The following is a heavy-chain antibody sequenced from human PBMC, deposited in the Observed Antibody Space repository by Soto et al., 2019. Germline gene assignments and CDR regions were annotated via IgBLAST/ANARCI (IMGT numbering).Heavy chain of an antibody. Sequence: EVQLVASGGGLVKPGGSLRLSCAASGFTFSDYSINWVRQAPGKGLEWVASISSRSTYIYYADSVRGRFTISRDNAEHSLYLQMNSLRGEDTAVYYCARLGYCSSTNCFYFDYWGQGILVTVSS. CDR2: ISSRSTYI. D-gene: IGHD2-2*01. CDR1: GFTFSDYS. J-gene: IGHJ4*02. CDR3: ARLGYCSSTNCFYFDY. V-gene: IGHV3-21*01.